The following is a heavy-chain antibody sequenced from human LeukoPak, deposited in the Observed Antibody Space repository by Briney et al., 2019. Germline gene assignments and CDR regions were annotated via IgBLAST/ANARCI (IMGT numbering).Heavy chain of an antibody. CDR2: ISSSGSTI. CDR1: GFTFSSYG. J-gene: IGHJ3*02. CDR3: ARDLDFYDTSGDAFDI. V-gene: IGHV3-48*04. D-gene: IGHD3-22*01. Sequence: GGSLRLSCAASGFTFSSYGMSWVRQAPGKGLEWVSYISSSGSTIYYADSVKGRFTISRDNAKNSLYLQMNSLRAEDTAVYYCARDLDFYDTSGDAFDIWGQGTMVTVSS.